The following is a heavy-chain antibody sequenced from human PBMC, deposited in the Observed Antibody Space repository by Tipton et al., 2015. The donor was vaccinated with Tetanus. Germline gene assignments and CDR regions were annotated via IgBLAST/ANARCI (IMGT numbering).Heavy chain of an antibody. CDR3: ARAREATFDY. Sequence: TLSLTCAVSGGSISSGGYSWSWIRQPPGKGLEWIGYIYHSGSTYYNPSLKSRVTISVDRSKNQFSLKLSSVTAADTAVYYCARAREATFDYWGQGTLVTVSS. D-gene: IGHD1-26*01. J-gene: IGHJ4*02. CDR2: IYHSGST. CDR1: GGSISSGGYS. V-gene: IGHV4-30-2*01.